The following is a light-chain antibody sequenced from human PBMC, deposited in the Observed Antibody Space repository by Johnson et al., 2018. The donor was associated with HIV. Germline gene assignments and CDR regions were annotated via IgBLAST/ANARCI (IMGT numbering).Light chain of an antibody. V-gene: IGLV1-51*01. J-gene: IGLJ1*01. CDR3: GTWDSSLSAGEV. CDR1: SSNIGNNY. Sequence: QSVLTQSPSVSAAPGQKVTISCSGSSSNIGNNYVSWYQQLPETAPKLLIYDNNKRPSGIPDRFSGSKSGTSATLGITGLQTGDEADYYCGTWDSSLSAGEVFGTGTKVTVL. CDR2: DNN.